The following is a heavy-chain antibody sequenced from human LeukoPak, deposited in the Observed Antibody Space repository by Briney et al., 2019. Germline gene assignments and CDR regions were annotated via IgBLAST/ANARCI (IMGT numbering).Heavy chain of an antibody. J-gene: IGHJ4*02. CDR1: GYSISSGHY. D-gene: IGHD2-2*01. Sequence: SETLSLTCDVSGYSISSGHYWGWIPQSPGKGLEWIASMYNSGSTYFKSSLKSRVTISLDTPKNQFSLTLNSVTAADTAVYYCARHVYGRHQLQAYHFDYWGQGILVTVSS. CDR2: MYNSGST. CDR3: ARHVYGRHQLQAYHFDY. V-gene: IGHV4-38-2*01.